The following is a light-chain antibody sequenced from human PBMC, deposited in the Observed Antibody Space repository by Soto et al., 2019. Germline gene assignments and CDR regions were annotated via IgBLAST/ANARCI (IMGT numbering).Light chain of an antibody. Sequence: QSVLTQPPSVSGAPGQRVTISCTGSSSNIGAGFDIHWYQQVPGRVPKLLIYENTNRPSGLPDRFSGSKSGTSASLAITGLQTEDEADYYCLSYDSSLRGMVLGGGTKLTVL. CDR3: LSYDSSLRGMV. V-gene: IGLV1-40*01. CDR1: SSNIGAGFD. J-gene: IGLJ2*01. CDR2: ENT.